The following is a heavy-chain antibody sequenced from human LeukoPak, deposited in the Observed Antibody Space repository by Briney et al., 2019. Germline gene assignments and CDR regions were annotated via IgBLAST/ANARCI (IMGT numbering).Heavy chain of an antibody. CDR3: AKELRTYYYDSSGLGAFDI. Sequence: GGSLRLSCAASGFTFDDYAMHWVRQAPGKGLEWVSGISWNSGSIGYADSVKGRFTISRDNAKNSLYLQMNSLRAEDMALYYCAKELRTYYYDSSGLGAFDIWGQGTMVTVSS. CDR2: ISWNSGSI. V-gene: IGHV3-9*03. D-gene: IGHD3-22*01. CDR1: GFTFDDYA. J-gene: IGHJ3*02.